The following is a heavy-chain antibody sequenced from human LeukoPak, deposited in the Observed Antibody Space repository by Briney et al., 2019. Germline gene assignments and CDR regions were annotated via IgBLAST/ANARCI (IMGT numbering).Heavy chain of an antibody. CDR1: GGTFSSYA. J-gene: IGHJ4*02. Sequence: ASVKVSCKASGGTFSSYAISWVRQAPGQGLEWMGGIIPIFGTANYAQKFQGRVTITADKSTSTAYMELSSLRSEDTAVYYCARTHYDILTGYYSEFDYWAREPWSPSPQ. D-gene: IGHD3-9*01. CDR3: ARTHYDILTGYYSEFDY. V-gene: IGHV1-69*06. CDR2: IIPIFGTA.